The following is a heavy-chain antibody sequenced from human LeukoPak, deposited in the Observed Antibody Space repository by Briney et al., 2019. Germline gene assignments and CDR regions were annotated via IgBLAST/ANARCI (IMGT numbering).Heavy chain of an antibody. CDR2: IFYSGNT. Sequence: SETLSLTCTVSGDPISNHYWSWIRQPPGKGLVWIGYIFYSGNTHYNPSLKSRVTMSVDTSKNQFSLRLSSVTPADTAVYYCARDRGEGIVGTFDYWGQGTLVTVSS. CDR3: ARDRGEGIVGTFDY. J-gene: IGHJ4*02. V-gene: IGHV4-59*11. D-gene: IGHD1-26*01. CDR1: GDPISNHY.